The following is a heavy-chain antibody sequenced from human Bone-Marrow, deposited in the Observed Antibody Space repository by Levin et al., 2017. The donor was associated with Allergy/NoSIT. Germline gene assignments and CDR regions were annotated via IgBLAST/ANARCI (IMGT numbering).Heavy chain of an antibody. D-gene: IGHD6-13*01. CDR3: ARDEEAAGTVAFDI. CDR1: GFTFSSYA. Sequence: PGESLKISCAASGFTFSSYAMHWVRQAPGKGLEWVAVISYDGSNKYYVDSVKGRFTISRDNSKNTLYLQMNSLRAEDTAVYYCARDEEAAGTVAFDIWGQGTMVTVSS. CDR2: ISYDGSNK. J-gene: IGHJ3*02. V-gene: IGHV3-30-3*01.